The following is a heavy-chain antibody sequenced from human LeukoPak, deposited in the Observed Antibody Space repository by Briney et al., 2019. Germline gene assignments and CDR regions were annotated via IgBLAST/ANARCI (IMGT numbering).Heavy chain of an antibody. J-gene: IGHJ4*02. D-gene: IGHD3-10*01. CDR1: GYTFTGYY. Sequence: ASVKVSCKASGYTFTGYYMHWVRQAPGQGVEWMGWINPNSGGTNYAQKFQGRVTMTRDTSISTAYMELSRLRSDDTAVYYCAREGGSGYYGSGSYPRDYWGQGTLVTVSS. CDR3: AREGGSGYYGSGSYPRDY. V-gene: IGHV1-2*02. CDR2: INPNSGGT.